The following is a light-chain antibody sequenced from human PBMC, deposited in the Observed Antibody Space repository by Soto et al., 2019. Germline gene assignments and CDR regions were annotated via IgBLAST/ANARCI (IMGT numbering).Light chain of an antibody. Sequence: IQMTQSPSSLSASLGDRVTIACQAIQNINNYLNWYQQKPGRAPKLLIYDASNLEAGVPSRFRGSGSGTDFTFTISRLQPEDIATYYCQQYENLPTFGQGTRLEI. V-gene: IGKV1-33*01. CDR2: DAS. CDR1: QNINNY. J-gene: IGKJ5*01. CDR3: QQYENLPT.